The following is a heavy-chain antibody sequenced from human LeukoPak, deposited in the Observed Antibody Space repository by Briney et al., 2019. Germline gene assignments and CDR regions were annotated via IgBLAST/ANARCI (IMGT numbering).Heavy chain of an antibody. V-gene: IGHV3-53*01. Sequence: PGGSLRLSCAASGFTVSSNYMSWVRQAPGKGLEWVSVIYSGGSTYYADSVKGRFTISRDNSKNTLYLQMNSLRAEDTAVYYCARSHNGPGVWFGEGLPNDLDHWGQGTLVTVSS. CDR3: ARSHNGPGVWFGEGLPNDLDH. D-gene: IGHD3-10*01. CDR1: GFTVSSNY. CDR2: IYSGGST. J-gene: IGHJ4*02.